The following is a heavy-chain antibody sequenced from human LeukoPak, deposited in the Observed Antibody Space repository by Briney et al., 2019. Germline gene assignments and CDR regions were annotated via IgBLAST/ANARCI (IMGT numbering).Heavy chain of an antibody. Sequence: GGSLRLSCTVTGFTFGDYAMSWVRQAPGKGLEWVAFIRSKAYGETTEYAASVKGGFTISRDDSKGIAYLQMNSLKTEDTAVYYCTRDAVAFDHWGQGALVTVSS. CDR3: TRDAVAFDH. V-gene: IGHV3-49*04. J-gene: IGHJ4*02. D-gene: IGHD2-15*01. CDR1: GFTFGDYA. CDR2: IRSKAYGETT.